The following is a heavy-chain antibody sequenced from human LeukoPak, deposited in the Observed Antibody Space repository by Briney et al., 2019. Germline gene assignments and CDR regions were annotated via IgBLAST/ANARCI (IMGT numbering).Heavy chain of an antibody. Sequence: PGGSLRLSCAASGFTFSSYGMSWVRQAPGKGLEWVSAIGDSGGSTYYADSVKGRFTISRDNPKNTLYLQMNSLRAEDTAVYYCAKDRVATERYYMDVWGKGTTVTISS. CDR1: GFTFSSYG. J-gene: IGHJ6*03. CDR3: AKDRVATERYYMDV. D-gene: IGHD6-13*01. CDR2: IGDSGGST. V-gene: IGHV3-23*01.